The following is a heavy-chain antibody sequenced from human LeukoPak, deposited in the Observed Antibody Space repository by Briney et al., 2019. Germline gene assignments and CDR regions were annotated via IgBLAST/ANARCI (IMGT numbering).Heavy chain of an antibody. D-gene: IGHD3-22*01. V-gene: IGHV1-69*13. CDR1: GGTFSSYA. J-gene: IGHJ3*02. CDR3: ARRGYYDSSGYFASDDAFDI. CDR2: IIPIFGTA. Sequence: SVKVSCKASGGTFSSYAISWVRQAPGQGLEWMGGIIPIFGTANYAQKFQGRVTITADESTSTAYMELSSLRSEDTAVYYCARRGYYDSSGYFASDDAFDIWAKGQWSPSLQ.